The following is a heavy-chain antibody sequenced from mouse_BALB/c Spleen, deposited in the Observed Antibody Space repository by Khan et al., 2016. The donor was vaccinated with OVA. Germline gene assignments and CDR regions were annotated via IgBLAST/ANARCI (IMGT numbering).Heavy chain of an antibody. Sequence: QVRLQQSGAELVRPGTSVKVSCKASGYAFTNYSIEWVKQRPGQGLEWIGVINPGSGGTNYNEKFKGKATLTADKSSSTAYMQLSSLTSDDSAVYFCARRDYAMDYWGQGTSVTVSS. CDR3: ARRDYAMDY. CDR2: INPGSGGT. CDR1: GYAFTNYS. V-gene: IGHV1-54*01. J-gene: IGHJ4*01.